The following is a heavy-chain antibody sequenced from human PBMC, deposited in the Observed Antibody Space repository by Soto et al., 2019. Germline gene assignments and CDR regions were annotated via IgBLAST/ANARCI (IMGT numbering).Heavy chain of an antibody. V-gene: IGHV3-11*01. CDR3: ARRLQWQLRPLDS. D-gene: IGHD6-19*01. J-gene: IGHJ4*02. CDR2: INTLSSAI. Sequence: NPGGSLRLSCAGSGFTFSYYYMTWIRQAPGKGLEWVSYINTLSSAIYYADSVKGRFTISRDNAKNSLYLQMNSLRAEDTAVYYCARRLQWQLRPLDSWGRGTLVTVSS. CDR1: GFTFSYYY.